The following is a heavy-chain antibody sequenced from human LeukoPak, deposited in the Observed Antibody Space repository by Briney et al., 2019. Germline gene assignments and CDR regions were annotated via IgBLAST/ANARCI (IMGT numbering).Heavy chain of an antibody. CDR3: AKEGDIVATSEFDY. CDR2: INHNGGNT. D-gene: IGHD5-12*01. Sequence: GGSLGLSCAASGFTFSTYAMNRVRQAPGKGLEWVSTINHNGGNTYYADSVKGRFTISRDNSKNTLYLQMNSLRAEDTAVYYCAKEGDIVATSEFDYWGQGTLVTVSS. J-gene: IGHJ4*02. CDR1: GFTFSTYA. V-gene: IGHV3-23*01.